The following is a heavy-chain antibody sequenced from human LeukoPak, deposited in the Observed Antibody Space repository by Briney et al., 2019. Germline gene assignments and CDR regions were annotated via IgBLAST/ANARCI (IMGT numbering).Heavy chain of an antibody. CDR1: GFAFSSYS. CDR3: ARDGETITMIVDGAFDI. D-gene: IGHD3-22*01. Sequence: GGSVRLSCAASGFAFSSYSMNWVRQAPGKGLEWVSSISSSSSYIYYADSVKGRFTISRDNAKNSLYLQMNSLRAEDTAVYYCARDGETITMIVDGAFDIWGQGTMVTVSS. J-gene: IGHJ3*02. CDR2: ISSSSSYI. V-gene: IGHV3-21*01.